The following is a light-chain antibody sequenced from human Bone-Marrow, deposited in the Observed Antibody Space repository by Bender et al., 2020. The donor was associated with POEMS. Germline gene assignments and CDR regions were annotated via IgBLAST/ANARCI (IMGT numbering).Light chain of an antibody. CDR1: QLGDQY. V-gene: IGLV3-1*01. CDR3: QAWDSGTAV. CDR2: EDN. J-gene: IGLJ2*01. Sequence: SYGLTQPPSVSVSPGHTANITCSGDQLGDQYASWYQLKPGQSPVLVIYEDNKRPSGIPERFSGSNAGNIATLTISGTQAVDEADYSCQAWDSGTAVFGGGTKLTVL.